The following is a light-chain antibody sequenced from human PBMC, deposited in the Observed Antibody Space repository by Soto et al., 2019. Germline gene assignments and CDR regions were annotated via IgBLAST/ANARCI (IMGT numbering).Light chain of an antibody. J-gene: IGLJ2*01. CDR3: SSYTTSSTVV. V-gene: IGLV2-14*03. CDR1: SSDVGGYNN. Sequence: QSALTQPASVSGSPGQSITISCTGSSSDVGGYNNVSWYQHHPGKAPRLMIYDVSYRPSGVSNRFSGSKSGNTASLAISGLQAEDEADYYCSSYTTSSTVVFGGGTQLTVL. CDR2: DVS.